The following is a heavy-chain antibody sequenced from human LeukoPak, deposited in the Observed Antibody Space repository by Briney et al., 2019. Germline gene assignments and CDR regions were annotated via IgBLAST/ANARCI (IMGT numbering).Heavy chain of an antibody. CDR3: ASTYYYDSSGYSVDLNWFDP. CDR1: GGSISSSNW. J-gene: IGHJ5*02. CDR2: IYHSGST. Sequence: SETLSPTCAVSGGSISSSNWWSWVRQPPGKGLEWIGEIYHSGSTNYNPSLKSRVTISVDKSKNQFSLKLSSVTAADTAVYYCASTYYYDSSGYSVDLNWFDPWGQGTLVTVSS. D-gene: IGHD3-22*01. V-gene: IGHV4-4*02.